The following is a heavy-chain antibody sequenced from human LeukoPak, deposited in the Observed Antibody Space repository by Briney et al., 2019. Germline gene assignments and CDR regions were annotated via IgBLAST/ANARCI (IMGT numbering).Heavy chain of an antibody. CDR3: ARRGSGSYYTTTLDY. J-gene: IGHJ4*02. CDR1: GFTFSEYY. Sequence: GGSLRLSCAASGFTFSEYYMSWIRQAPGKGLEWVSYISSSGSTIYYADSVKGRFTISRDNAKNSLYLQMNSLRAEDTAVYYCARRGSGSYYTTTLDYWGQGTLVTVSS. CDR2: ISSSGSTI. V-gene: IGHV3-11*04. D-gene: IGHD3-10*01.